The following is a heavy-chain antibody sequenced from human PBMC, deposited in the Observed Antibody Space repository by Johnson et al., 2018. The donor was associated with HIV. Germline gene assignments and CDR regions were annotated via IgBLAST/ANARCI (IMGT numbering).Heavy chain of an antibody. CDR3: ARGGLYSRNAFDI. D-gene: IGHD3-16*01. CDR1: GFTFSSYD. Sequence: VQLVEYGGGLVQPGGSLRLSCAASGFTFSSYDMHWVRQATGKGLEWVSAIATAGDTYYPGSLKGRFTIARENAKNSLYLQMKSLRAGDTAVYYCARGGLYSRNAFDIWGQGTMVTVSS. V-gene: IGHV3-13*01. CDR2: IATAGDT. J-gene: IGHJ3*02.